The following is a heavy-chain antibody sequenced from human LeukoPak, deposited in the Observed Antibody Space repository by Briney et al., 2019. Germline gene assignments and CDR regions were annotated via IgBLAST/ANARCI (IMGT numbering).Heavy chain of an antibody. CDR1: GGSFSGYY. CDR2: INHSGST. D-gene: IGHD2-15*01. J-gene: IGHJ6*03. V-gene: IGHV4-34*01. CDR3: ARNYRYCSGGSCYMDYYYYYMDV. Sequence: PSETLSLTCAAYGGSFSGYYWSWIRQPPGKGLEWIGEINHSGSTNYNPSLKSRVTISVDTSKNQFSLKLSSATAADTAVYYCARNYRYCSGGSCYMDYYYYYMDVWGKGTTVTVSS.